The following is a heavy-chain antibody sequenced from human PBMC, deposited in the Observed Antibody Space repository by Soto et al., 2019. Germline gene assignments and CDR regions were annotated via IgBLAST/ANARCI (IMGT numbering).Heavy chain of an antibody. CDR2: IMPVFRAP. CDR1: GGTFSNSA. CDR3: ARDKAPLQLGGSYYYILDV. Sequence: QVQLEQSGAEVKQPGSSVRVSCKASGGTFSNSAISWVRQAPGQGLEWMGGIMPVFRAPDYAQNFQGRVTITADESTSTGYMELHGLRSDDTAVYFCARDKAPLQLGGSYYYILDVWCQGTTVTVSS. V-gene: IGHV1-69*12. D-gene: IGHD5-12*01. J-gene: IGHJ6*02.